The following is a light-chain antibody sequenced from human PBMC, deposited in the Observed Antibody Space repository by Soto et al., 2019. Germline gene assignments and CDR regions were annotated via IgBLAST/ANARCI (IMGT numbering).Light chain of an antibody. CDR1: DVGGYNY. J-gene: IGLJ1*01. CDR2: EVT. V-gene: IGLV2-8*01. CDR3: CSYAGSNNYV. Sequence: QSALTQPPSASGSPGQSITISCSDVGGYNYVSWYQQHPGKAPKLIIYEVTKRPSGVPNRFSGSKSGNTASLTVSGLQAEDDADYYRCSYAGSNNYVFGTGTKLTVL.